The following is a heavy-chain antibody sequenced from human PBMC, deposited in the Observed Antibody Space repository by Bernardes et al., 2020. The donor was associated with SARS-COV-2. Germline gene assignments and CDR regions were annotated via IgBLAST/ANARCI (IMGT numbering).Heavy chain of an antibody. CDR1: GFTLSYYW. J-gene: IGHJ4*02. D-gene: IGHD2-8*01. V-gene: IGHV3-7*04. CDR2: INPDGSGT. Sequence: GGSLRLSRAASGFTLSYYWLSWVRQAPGKGLDWVANINPDGSGTYYMDSVRGRFTISRDNSKNSVHLQMGSLRSDDTATYYCARIYCTTTDCLYDYWGQGILVTVSS. CDR3: ARIYCTTTDCLYDY.